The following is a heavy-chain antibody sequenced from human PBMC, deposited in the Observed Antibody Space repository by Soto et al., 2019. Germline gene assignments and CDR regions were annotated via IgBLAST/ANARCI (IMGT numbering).Heavy chain of an antibody. D-gene: IGHD3-3*01. J-gene: IGHJ6*02. CDR2: LNGDGTTT. CDR3: ARGIRIYYARDV. CDR1: GFTFSSHW. Sequence: EVQLVESGGGLAQPGGSLRLSCEVSGFTFSSHWMHWVRQVPGKGLVWVSRLNGDGTTTNYADSVKGRFTISRDNAKNTLYMRMSGLRAEDTAVYYCARGIRIYYARDVWGQGATVTVSS. V-gene: IGHV3-74*01.